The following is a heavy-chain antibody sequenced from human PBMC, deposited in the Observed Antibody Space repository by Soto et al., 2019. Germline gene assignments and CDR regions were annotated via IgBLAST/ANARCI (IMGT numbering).Heavy chain of an antibody. CDR1: GYSIRSSDW. V-gene: IGHV4-28*01. Sequence: SETLSLTCAVYGYSIRSSDWWGWIRQPPGKGLEWIGYITHGGSTNYNPSLKRRVTMSVDPSKNQFSLNLTSVTAVDTAVYYCARLEVPTSYYYAMDVWGQGTTVTVSS. CDR2: ITHGGST. CDR3: ARLEVPTSYYYAMDV. D-gene: IGHD1-1*01. J-gene: IGHJ6*02.